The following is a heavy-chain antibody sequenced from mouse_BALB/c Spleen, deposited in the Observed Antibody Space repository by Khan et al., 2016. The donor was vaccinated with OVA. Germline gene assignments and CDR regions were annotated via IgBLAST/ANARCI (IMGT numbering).Heavy chain of an antibody. CDR1: GFSLSRYN. CDR3: ARAYYRYDGYYAIDY. V-gene: IGHV2-6-4*01. CDR2: IWGGGGT. Sequence: QVQLQQSGPGLVAPSQSLSITCTVSGFSLSRYNIHWVRQPPGKGLEWLGMIWGGGGTDYNSTLKIRLSISKDNSKSQVFLKMNSLQTDDTAIYFCARAYYRYDGYYAIDYWGQGTSVTVSS. D-gene: IGHD2-14*01. J-gene: IGHJ4*01.